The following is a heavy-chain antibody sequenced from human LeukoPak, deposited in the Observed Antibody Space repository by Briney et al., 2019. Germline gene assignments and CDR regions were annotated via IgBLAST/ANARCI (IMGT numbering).Heavy chain of an antibody. CDR2: IYYSGST. CDR3: AREGVYGIIDY. CDR1: GGSISSSSYY. V-gene: IGHV4-61*01. D-gene: IGHD1-1*01. Sequence: PSETLSLTCTVSGGSISSSSYYWGWIRQPPGKGLEWIGYIYYSGSTNYNPSLKSRVTISVDTSKNQFSLKLSSVTAADTAVYYCAREGVYGIIDYWGQGTLVTVSS. J-gene: IGHJ4*02.